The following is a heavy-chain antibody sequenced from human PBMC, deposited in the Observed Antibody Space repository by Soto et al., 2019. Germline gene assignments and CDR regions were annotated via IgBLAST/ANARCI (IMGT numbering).Heavy chain of an antibody. CDR3: AAGGTRWLHSPFDY. CDR2: FDPEDGET. V-gene: IGHV1-24*01. J-gene: IGHJ4*02. Sequence: QVQLLQSGAEVKKPGASVKVSCKVSGHTLTELSMHWVRQAPGRGLEWMGGFDPEDGETIFAQKFQGRVTMTADTSTESPYMELTSLRSEDTAVYYCAAGGTRWLHSPFDYWGQGTLVTISS. CDR1: GHTLTELS. D-gene: IGHD1-1*01.